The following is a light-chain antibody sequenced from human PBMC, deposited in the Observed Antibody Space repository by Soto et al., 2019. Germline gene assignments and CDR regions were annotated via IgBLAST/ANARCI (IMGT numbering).Light chain of an antibody. V-gene: IGLV2-14*01. CDR1: SSDVGGYNY. J-gene: IGLJ1*01. Sequence: QSVLTKPDSVSGSPGQSITISCTGTSSDVGGYNYVSWYQQHPGKAPKLMIYEVSNRPSGVSNRFSGSKSGNTASLTISGLQAEDEADYYCSSYTSSSTYVFGTGTKVTVL. CDR3: SSYTSSSTYV. CDR2: EVS.